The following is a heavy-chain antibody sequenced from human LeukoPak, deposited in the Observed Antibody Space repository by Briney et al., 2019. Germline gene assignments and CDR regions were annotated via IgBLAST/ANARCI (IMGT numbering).Heavy chain of an antibody. CDR1: GYTFTSYS. D-gene: IGHD3-22*01. J-gene: IGHJ3*02. Sequence: ASVKVSCKASGYTFTSYSMHWVRQAPGQRLEWMGWINAGNGNTKYSQKFRGRVTITRDTSASTAYMELSSLRSEDTAVYYCARGYYDSSGRPGGAFDIWGQGTMVTVSS. V-gene: IGHV1-3*01. CDR3: ARGYYDSSGRPGGAFDI. CDR2: INAGNGNT.